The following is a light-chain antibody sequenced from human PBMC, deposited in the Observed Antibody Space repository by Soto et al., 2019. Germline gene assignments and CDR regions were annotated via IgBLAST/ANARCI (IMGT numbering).Light chain of an antibody. CDR2: DAS. V-gene: IGKV3-11*01. CDR1: QSVSNY. J-gene: IGKJ4*01. Sequence: EIVLTQSPATLSLSPGERATLSCRASQSVSNYLAWYQQKPGQAPRLLVYDASNRASGSPARFSGSGSGTDFPLNISSVHPEDFAVYYCKQRSNWPPVTFGGGTKVESK. CDR3: KQRSNWPPVT.